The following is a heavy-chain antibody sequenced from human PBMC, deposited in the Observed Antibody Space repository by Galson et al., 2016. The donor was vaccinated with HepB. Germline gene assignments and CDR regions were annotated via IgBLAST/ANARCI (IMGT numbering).Heavy chain of an antibody. J-gene: IGHJ2*01. Sequence: SVKVSCKASGGTFSNYAISWVRQATGQGLEWMGGINRFFGTANYAQKFQGRVTITADESSTTVYMELSSLRSEDTAVYYCARTTIGNFWYFDLWGRGTLVIVST. CDR1: GGTFSNYA. D-gene: IGHD1-26*01. V-gene: IGHV1-69*13. CDR2: INRFFGTA. CDR3: ARTTIGNFWYFDL.